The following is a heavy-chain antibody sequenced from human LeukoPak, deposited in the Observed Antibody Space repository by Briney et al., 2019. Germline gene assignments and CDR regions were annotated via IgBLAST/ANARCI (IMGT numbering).Heavy chain of an antibody. Sequence: GRSLRLSCAASGFTFSRYWMSWVRQAPGKGLEWVANIKQDGSEKYYVDSVKGRFTISRDNAKISLYLQMNSLRAEDTAIYYCARSAGSSGWYEGYYFDYWGQGTLVTVSS. CDR1: GFTFSRYW. CDR2: IKQDGSEK. J-gene: IGHJ4*02. CDR3: ARSAGSSGWYEGYYFDY. V-gene: IGHV3-7*01. D-gene: IGHD6-13*01.